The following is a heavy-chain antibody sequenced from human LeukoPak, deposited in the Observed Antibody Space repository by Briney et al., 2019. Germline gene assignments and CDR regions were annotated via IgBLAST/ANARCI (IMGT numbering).Heavy chain of an antibody. D-gene: IGHD2-8*01. CDR2: ISSSGSTI. CDR3: ARSVYLLYYFDY. CDR1: GFTFSDYY. V-gene: IGHV3-11*04. Sequence: PGGSPRLSCAASGFTFSDYYMSWIRQAPGKGLEWVSYISSSGSTIYYADSVKGRFTISRDNAKNSLYLQMNSLRAEDTAVYYCARSVYLLYYFDYWGQGTLVTVSS. J-gene: IGHJ4*02.